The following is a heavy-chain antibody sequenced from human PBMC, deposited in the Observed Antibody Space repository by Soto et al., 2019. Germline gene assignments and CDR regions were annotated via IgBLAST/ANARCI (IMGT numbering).Heavy chain of an antibody. V-gene: IGHV4-59*08. CDR3: ARHNPHSGYSYVSDAFDI. J-gene: IGHJ3*02. Sequence: QVQLQESGPGLVKPSETLSLTCTVSGGSISSYYWSWIRQPPGKGLEWIGYIYYSGSTNYNPSLQIRVHITVDTSKTQFSLKLSSVTAADTAVDYCARHNPHSGYSYVSDAFDIWGQGTMVTVSS. CDR1: GGSISSYY. D-gene: IGHD5-18*01. CDR2: IYYSGST.